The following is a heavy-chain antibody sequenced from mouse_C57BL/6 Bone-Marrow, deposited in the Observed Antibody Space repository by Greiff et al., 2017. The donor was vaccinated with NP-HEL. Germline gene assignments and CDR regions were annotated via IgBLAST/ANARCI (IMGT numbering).Heavy chain of an antibody. CDR3: ARRLGGSSYNWYFDV. CDR1: GYSFTGYF. J-gene: IGHJ1*03. Sequence: EVMLVESGPELVKPGDSVKISCKASGYSFTGYFMNWVMQSHGKSLEWIGRINPYNGDTFYNQKFKGKATLTVDKSSSTAHMELRSLTSEDSAVYYCARRLGGSSYNWYFDVWGTGTTVTVSS. V-gene: IGHV1-20*01. D-gene: IGHD1-1*01. CDR2: INPYNGDT.